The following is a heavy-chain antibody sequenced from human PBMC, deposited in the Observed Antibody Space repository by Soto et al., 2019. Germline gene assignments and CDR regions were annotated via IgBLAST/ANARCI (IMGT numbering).Heavy chain of an antibody. J-gene: IGHJ4*02. CDR2: IWYDGSKT. V-gene: IGHV3-33*01. D-gene: IGHD3-3*02. Sequence: PGGSLRLSCTASGFVFSTYGMQWVRQSPGKGLESVALIWYDGSKTYYSDSVKGRFTISKDNSRSTVYLDMNSLRVDDTGVYYCARGPFLDAYWGQGTLVTVSS. CDR1: GFVFSTYG. CDR3: ARGPFLDAY.